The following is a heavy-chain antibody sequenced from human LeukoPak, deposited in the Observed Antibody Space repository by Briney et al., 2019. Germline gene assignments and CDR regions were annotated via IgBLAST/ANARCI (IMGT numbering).Heavy chain of an antibody. J-gene: IGHJ3*02. CDR2: ISGSGGST. Sequence: PGGSLRLSCAAPGFTFSSYAMSWVRQPPGKGLDWVSAISGSGGSTYYADSVKGRFTISRDNSKNTLYLQMNSMRAEDTAVYYCAKDRWIQLWRGTFDIWGQGTMVTVSS. V-gene: IGHV3-23*01. D-gene: IGHD5-18*01. CDR3: AKDRWIQLWRGTFDI. CDR1: GFTFSSYA.